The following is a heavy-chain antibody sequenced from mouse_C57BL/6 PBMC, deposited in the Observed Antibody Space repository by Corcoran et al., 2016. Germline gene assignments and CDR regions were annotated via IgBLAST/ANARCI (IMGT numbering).Heavy chain of an antibody. CDR2: INTYSGVP. V-gene: IGHV9-3*01. Sequence: QIQLVQSGPELKKPGETVKISCKASGYTFTTYGMSWVKQAPGKGLKWMGWINTYSGVPTYADDFKGRFAFSLETSASTAYLQINNLKNEDTATYFCARTGGSGEFAYWGQGTLVTVSA. D-gene: IGHD3-2*02. CDR3: ARTGGSGEFAY. J-gene: IGHJ3*01. CDR1: GYTFTTYG.